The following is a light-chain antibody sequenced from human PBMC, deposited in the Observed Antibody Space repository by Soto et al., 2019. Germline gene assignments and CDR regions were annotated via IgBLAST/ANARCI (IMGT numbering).Light chain of an antibody. J-gene: IGKJ1*01. CDR1: QSISSW. CDR2: DAS. V-gene: IGKV1-5*01. CDR3: QQYENYWT. Sequence: DIQMTQSPSTLSASVGDRVSFACLASQSISSWLAWYQQKPGKAPKLLIYDASNLESGVPSRFSGSGSGTEFTLTISNLQPDDFATYYCQQYENYWTFGQGTKVDIK.